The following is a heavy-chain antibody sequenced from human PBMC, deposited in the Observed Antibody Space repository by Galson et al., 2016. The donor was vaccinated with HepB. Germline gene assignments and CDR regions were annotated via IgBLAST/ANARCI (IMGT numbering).Heavy chain of an antibody. CDR2: IFYSGST. CDR1: GGSISSYY. CDR3: ARVGGTYAY. V-gene: IGHV4-59*01. Sequence: ETLSLTCTVSGGSISSYYWSWIRQSPGKGLEWIGHIFYSGSTNYNPSLKSRVTLSVDTSKNQFSLNLSSVTAADTAVYYCARVGGTYAYWGQGTLVTVSS. J-gene: IGHJ4*02. D-gene: IGHD1-26*01.